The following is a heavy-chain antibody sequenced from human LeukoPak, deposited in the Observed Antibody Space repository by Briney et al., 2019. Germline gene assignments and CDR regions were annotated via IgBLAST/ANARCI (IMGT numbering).Heavy chain of an antibody. D-gene: IGHD2-15*01. J-gene: IGHJ3*02. V-gene: IGHV3-9*03. CDR2: ISWNSGII. Sequence: PGGSLRLSCAASGFILDDHAMHWVRQVPGKGLEWVSGISWNSGIIDYADSVKGRFTISRDNAKNFLYLRMNSLRAEDMALYYCAKGVGSRSAFDIWGQGTMVTVSS. CDR3: AKGVGSRSAFDI. CDR1: GFILDDHA.